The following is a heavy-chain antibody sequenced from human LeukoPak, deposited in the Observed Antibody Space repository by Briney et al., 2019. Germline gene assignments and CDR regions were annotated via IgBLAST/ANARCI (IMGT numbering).Heavy chain of an antibody. CDR1: GGSFSGYY. V-gene: IGHV4-34*01. J-gene: IGHJ5*02. CDR2: INHSGST. Sequence: PSETLSLTCAVYGGSFSGYYWSWIRQPPVKGLEWIGEINHSGSTNYNPSLKSRVTISVDTSKNQFSLKLGSVTAADTAVYYCARNKVYDNWFDPWGQGTLVTVSS. CDR3: ARNKVYDNWFDP. D-gene: IGHD4-17*01.